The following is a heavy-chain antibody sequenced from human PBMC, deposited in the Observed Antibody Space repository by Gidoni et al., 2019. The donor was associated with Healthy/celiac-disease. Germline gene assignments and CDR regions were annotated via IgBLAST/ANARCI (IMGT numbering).Heavy chain of an antibody. J-gene: IGHJ6*02. CDR1: GGSISSYY. Sequence: QVQLQESGPGLVTPSETLSLTCTVSGGSISSYYWSWIRQPPGKGLEWIGYIYYSGSTNYNPSLKSRVTISVDTSKNQFSLKLSSVTAADTAVYYCARYLIAAAGNYYYGMDVWGQGTTVTVSS. CDR2: IYYSGST. D-gene: IGHD6-13*01. V-gene: IGHV4-59*01. CDR3: ARYLIAAAGNYYYGMDV.